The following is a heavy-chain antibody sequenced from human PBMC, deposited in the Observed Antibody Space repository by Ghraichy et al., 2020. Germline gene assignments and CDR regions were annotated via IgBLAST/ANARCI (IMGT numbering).Heavy chain of an antibody. Sequence: ASVKVSCKASGYIFTGYYIHWVRQAPGQGLEWMGWINPTSGGTNYAQKFQGWVTMTRDTSISAAYMELSRLRSDDTAVYYCARGTPLFTSSGYGGYYFDSWGQGTLVTVSS. D-gene: IGHD5-12*01. CDR2: INPTSGGT. J-gene: IGHJ4*02. CDR3: ARGTPLFTSSGYGGYYFDS. V-gene: IGHV1-2*04. CDR1: GYIFTGYY.